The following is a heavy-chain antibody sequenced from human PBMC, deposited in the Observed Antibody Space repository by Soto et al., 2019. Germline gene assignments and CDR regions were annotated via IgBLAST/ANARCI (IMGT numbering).Heavy chain of an antibody. V-gene: IGHV3-33*01. J-gene: IGHJ4*02. CDR3: ARAPDLAYSSGWYDY. CDR2: IWYDGSNK. Sequence: QVQLVESGGGVVQPGRSLRLSCAASGFTFSSYGMHWVRQAPGKGLEWVAVIWYDGSNKYYADSVKGRFTISRDNSKNTLYLQMNSLRAEDTAVYYCARAPDLAYSSGWYDYWGQGTLVTVSS. D-gene: IGHD6-19*01. CDR1: GFTFSSYG.